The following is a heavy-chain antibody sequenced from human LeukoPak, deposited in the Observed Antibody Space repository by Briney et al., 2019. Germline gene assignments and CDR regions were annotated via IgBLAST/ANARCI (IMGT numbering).Heavy chain of an antibody. Sequence: ASVKVSCNISGYTLTDFSMHWVRQAPGKGLEWMGGFNREDDEPIHAPHFRGRVTVTEDTSTDTAYMELSSLRSEDTAVYYCATLDSYYDNSGRPLIPDWGQGTLVTVSS. CDR2: FNREDDEP. V-gene: IGHV1-24*01. CDR1: GYTLTDFS. D-gene: IGHD3-22*01. J-gene: IGHJ4*02. CDR3: ATLDSYYDNSGRPLIPD.